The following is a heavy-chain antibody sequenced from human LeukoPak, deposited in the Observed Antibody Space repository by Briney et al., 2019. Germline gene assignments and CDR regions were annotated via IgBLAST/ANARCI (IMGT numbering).Heavy chain of an antibody. CDR3: ARLGGRRGPLDY. J-gene: IGHJ4*02. Sequence: SETLSLTCTVSGGSISSYYWSWIRQPPGKGLEWIGYIYYSGSTNHNPSLKSRVTISVDTSKNQFSLKLSSVTAADTAVYYCARLGGRRGPLDYWGQGTLVTVSS. D-gene: IGHD2-15*01. CDR1: GGSISSYY. V-gene: IGHV4-59*08. CDR2: IYYSGST.